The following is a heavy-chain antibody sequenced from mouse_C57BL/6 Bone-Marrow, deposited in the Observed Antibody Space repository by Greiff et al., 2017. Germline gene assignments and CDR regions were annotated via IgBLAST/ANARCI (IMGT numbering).Heavy chain of an antibody. CDR3: ARLDY. CDR1: GFTFSSYG. Sequence: EVKVVESGGDLVKPGGSLKLSCAASGFTFSSYGMSWVRQTPDKRLEWVATISSGGSYTDYPDSVKGRFTISRDNAKNTLYLQMSSLKSEDTAMYYCARLDYWGQGTTVTVSS. J-gene: IGHJ2*01. CDR2: ISSGGSYT. V-gene: IGHV5-6*01.